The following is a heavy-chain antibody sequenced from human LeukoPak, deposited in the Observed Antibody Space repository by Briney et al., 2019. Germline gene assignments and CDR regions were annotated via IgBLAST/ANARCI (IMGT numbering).Heavy chain of an antibody. CDR3: TRGRHVLVYFDWPSHHDY. V-gene: IGHV4-34*01. CDR1: GGSFSGYY. D-gene: IGHD3-9*01. J-gene: IGHJ4*02. CDR2: INHSGST. Sequence: SETLSLTCAVYGGSFSGYYWSWIRQPPGRGLEWIGEINHSGSTNYNPSLKGRVTISVDTSKNQFSLKPSSVTAADTAVYYCTRGRHVLVYFDWPSHHDYRGQGTLVTVSS.